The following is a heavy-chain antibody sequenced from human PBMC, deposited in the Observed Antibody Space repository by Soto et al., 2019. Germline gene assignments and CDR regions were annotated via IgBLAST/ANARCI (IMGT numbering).Heavy chain of an antibody. CDR2: IKQDGSEK. J-gene: IGHJ5*02. D-gene: IGHD2-15*01. CDR1: GFTFSSYW. V-gene: IGHV3-7*01. Sequence: EVQLVESGGGLVQPGGSLRLSCAASGFTFSSYWMSWVRQAPGKGLEWVANIKQDGSEKYYVDSVKGRFTISRDNAKNSLYLQMNSLRAEDTAVYYCAREEVVAATPYWFDPWGQGTLVTVSS. CDR3: AREEVVAATPYWFDP.